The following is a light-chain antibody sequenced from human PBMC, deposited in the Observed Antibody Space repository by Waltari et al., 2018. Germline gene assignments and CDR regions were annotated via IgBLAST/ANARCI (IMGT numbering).Light chain of an antibody. J-gene: IGLJ2*01. Sequence: QSALTQPASVAGSPGQSITISCTGTSRDVGGYNIVSWYQQHPGKAPKLIIYEVSNRPSGVSNRFSGSKSGNTASLTISGLQAEDEADYYCSSYTSSSTLVFGGGTKLTVL. CDR1: SRDVGGYNI. V-gene: IGLV2-14*01. CDR3: SSYTSSSTLV. CDR2: EVS.